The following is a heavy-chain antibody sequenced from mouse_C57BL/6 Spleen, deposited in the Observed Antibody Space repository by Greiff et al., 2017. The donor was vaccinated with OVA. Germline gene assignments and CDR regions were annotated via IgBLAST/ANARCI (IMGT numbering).Heavy chain of an antibody. CDR2: IYPRSGNT. Sequence: QVQLQQSGAELARPGASVKLSCKASGYTFTSYGISWVKQSTGQGLEWIGEIYPRSGNTYYNEKFKGKATLTADKSSSTAYMELRSLTSEDSAVYFCARVADGYYIDYWGQGTTLTVSS. V-gene: IGHV1-81*01. CDR3: ARVADGYYIDY. CDR1: GYTFTSYG. D-gene: IGHD2-3*01. J-gene: IGHJ2*01.